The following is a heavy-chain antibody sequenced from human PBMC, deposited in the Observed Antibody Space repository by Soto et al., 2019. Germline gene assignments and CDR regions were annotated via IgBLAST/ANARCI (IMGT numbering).Heavy chain of an antibody. J-gene: IGHJ3*02. Sequence: SETLSLTCAVYGGSFSGYYWSWIRQPPGKGLEWIGEINHSGSTNYNPSLKSRVTISVDTSKNQFSLKLSSVTAADTAVYYCARGPRNIVATITDDAFDIWGQGTMVTVPS. V-gene: IGHV4-34*01. CDR1: GGSFSGYY. CDR3: ARGPRNIVATITDDAFDI. D-gene: IGHD5-12*01. CDR2: INHSGST.